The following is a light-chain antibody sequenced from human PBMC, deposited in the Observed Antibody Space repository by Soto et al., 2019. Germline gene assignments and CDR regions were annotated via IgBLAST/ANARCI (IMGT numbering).Light chain of an antibody. J-gene: IGLJ2*01. Sequence: QSVLTQPASVSGSPGQSITISCTGTSSDVGGYNYVSWYQQHPGKAPKLMIFEVSNRPSGVSTRFSGSKSGNTASLTISGLQAEDEADYYFSSYTSFSTHVVFGGGTKLTVL. CDR3: SSYTSFSTHVV. CDR1: SSDVGGYNY. V-gene: IGLV2-14*01. CDR2: EVS.